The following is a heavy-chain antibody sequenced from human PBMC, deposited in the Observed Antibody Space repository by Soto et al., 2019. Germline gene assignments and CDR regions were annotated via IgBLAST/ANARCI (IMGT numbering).Heavy chain of an antibody. CDR3: ARVFGTIYYYGMDV. D-gene: IGHD1-7*01. J-gene: IGHJ6*02. Sequence: QTLSLTCAISGDRVSSNSAAWNWIRQSPSRGLEWLGRTYYRSKWYNDYAVSVKSRITINPDTSKNQFSLQLNSVTPEDTAVYYCARVFGTIYYYGMDVWGQGTTVTVSS. V-gene: IGHV6-1*01. CDR1: GDRVSSNSAA. CDR2: TYYRSKWYN.